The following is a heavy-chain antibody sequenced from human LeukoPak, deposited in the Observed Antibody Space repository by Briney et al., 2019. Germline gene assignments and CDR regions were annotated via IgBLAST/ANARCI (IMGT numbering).Heavy chain of an antibody. Sequence: SETLSLTCTVSGGSISSNSDYWGWIRQPPGKGLEWIGSIYYSGNTYYNSTLKSRVTISIDTSKNQFFLKLTSVTAADTAVYYCALLVAAPAYFDYWGQGTLVTVSS. J-gene: IGHJ4*02. CDR3: ALLVAAPAYFDY. D-gene: IGHD6-13*01. V-gene: IGHV4-39*01. CDR1: GGSISSNSDY. CDR2: IYYSGNT.